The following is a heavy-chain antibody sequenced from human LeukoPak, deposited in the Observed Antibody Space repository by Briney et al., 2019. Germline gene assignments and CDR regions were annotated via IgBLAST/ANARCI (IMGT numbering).Heavy chain of an antibody. CDR1: GYTFTSYD. CDR2: MNPNSGNT. Sequence: GASVKVSCKASGYTFTSYDINWVRQATGPGLEWMGWMNPNSGNTGYAQKFQGRVTMTRNTSISTAYMELSSLRSEDTAVYYCASRRVGSSSPRSFDYWGQGTLVTVSS. V-gene: IGHV1-8*01. J-gene: IGHJ4*02. CDR3: ASRRVGSSSPRSFDY. D-gene: IGHD6-13*01.